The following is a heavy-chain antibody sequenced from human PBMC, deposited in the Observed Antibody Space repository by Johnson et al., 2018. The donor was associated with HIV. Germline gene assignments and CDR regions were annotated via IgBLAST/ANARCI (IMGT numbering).Heavy chain of an antibody. Sequence: VQLVESGGGLVQPGRSLRLSCAASEFTFDDYGMHWVRQAPGKGLEWVSTITCNSRGIGYAGSVKGRFTISRDNARRSLHLQMNSLRADDTAVYYCARDRTSAQSAFDIWG. CDR3: ARDRTSAQSAFDI. D-gene: IGHD1-1*01. CDR2: ITCNSRGI. J-gene: IGHJ3*02. V-gene: IGHV3-9*01. CDR1: EFTFDDYG.